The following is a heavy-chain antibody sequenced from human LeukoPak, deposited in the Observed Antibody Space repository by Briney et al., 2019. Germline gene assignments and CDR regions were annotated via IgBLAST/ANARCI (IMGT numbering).Heavy chain of an antibody. J-gene: IGHJ4*02. V-gene: IGHV1-2*02. D-gene: IGHD4-23*01. CDR2: INPNSGGT. CDR3: ARDPNGNLDFDY. Sequence: ASVKVSCKASGYTFTGYYMHWVRQALGQELEWMGWINPNSGGTNYAQMLQGRVTMTTDTSTNTAYMELRSLRSDDTAVYFCARDPNGNLDFDYWDQGTLVTVSS. CDR1: GYTFTGYY.